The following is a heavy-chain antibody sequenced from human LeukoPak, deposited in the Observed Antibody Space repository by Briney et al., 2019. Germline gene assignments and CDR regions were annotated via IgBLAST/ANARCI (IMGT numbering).Heavy chain of an antibody. J-gene: IGHJ4*02. D-gene: IGHD5-18*01. CDR3: ASSLNTVMGSPYYFEY. CDR1: GFTFSDYY. V-gene: IGHV3-11*04. Sequence: GGSLRLSCAAPGFTFSDYYMTWIRQAPGQGLEWISYISSSGVTTYYADSVKGRFTISRDNAKNSLSLFMKSLRAEDTAVYYCASSLNTVMGSPYYFEYWGQGTLVTVSA. CDR2: ISSSGVTT.